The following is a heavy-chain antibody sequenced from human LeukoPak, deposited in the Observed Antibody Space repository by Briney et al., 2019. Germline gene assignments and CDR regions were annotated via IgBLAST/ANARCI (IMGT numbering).Heavy chain of an antibody. Sequence: GASVKVSCKASGYTFTRYYMHLVRQAPGQGLEWMGWINPNSGGTNYAQKFQGRVTMTRDTSISTAYMELRRLRSDDKTANYLARVPKKWRYYYYVMYVWGQGTTVTVSS. V-gene: IGHV1-2*02. J-gene: IGHJ6*02. CDR1: GYTFTRYY. D-gene: IGHD1-26*01. CDR3: ARVPKKWRYYYYVMYV. CDR2: INPNSGGT.